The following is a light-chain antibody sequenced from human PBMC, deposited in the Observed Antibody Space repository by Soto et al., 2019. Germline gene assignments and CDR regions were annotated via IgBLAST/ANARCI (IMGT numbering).Light chain of an antibody. J-gene: IGKJ1*01. CDR3: QQYNYDRT. CDR1: QSISSW. Sequence: DIQMTHSPSTLSASVGDRVTITCRASQSISSWLAWFQQKPGKAPKILIYDASTLESGVPSRLSGSGSGTEFTLTISSLQLDYFATYYCQQYNYDRTFAQGPKV. CDR2: DAS. V-gene: IGKV1-5*01.